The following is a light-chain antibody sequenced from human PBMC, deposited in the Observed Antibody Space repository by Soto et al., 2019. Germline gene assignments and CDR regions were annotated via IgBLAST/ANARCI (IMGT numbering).Light chain of an antibody. V-gene: IGKV3-15*01. Sequence: EIVLTQSPGTLSLSPGERATLSCRAIQSVSSTYLIWYQQKPGQAPRLLIYGASTRATGIPARFSGSGSGTEFTLTISSLQSEDYAVYYCHQYNNWPPWTFCQGTKVDIK. CDR1: QSVSSTY. CDR2: GAS. J-gene: IGKJ1*01. CDR3: HQYNNWPPWT.